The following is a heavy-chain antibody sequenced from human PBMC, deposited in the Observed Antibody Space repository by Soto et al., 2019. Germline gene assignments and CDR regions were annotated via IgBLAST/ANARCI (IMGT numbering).Heavy chain of an antibody. CDR1: GGYISSYY. V-gene: IGHV4-59*08. CDR3: ARHRLSSSSVLDY. Sequence: SETLSLTCTVSGGYISSYYWSWIRQPPGKGLEWIGYIYYSGSTNYNPSLKSRVTISVDTSKNQFSLKLSSVTAADTAVYYCARHRLSSSSVLDYWGQGTLVTVSS. CDR2: IYYSGST. D-gene: IGHD6-6*01. J-gene: IGHJ4*02.